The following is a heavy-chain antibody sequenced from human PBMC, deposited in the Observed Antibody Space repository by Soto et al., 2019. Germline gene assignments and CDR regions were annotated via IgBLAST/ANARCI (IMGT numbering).Heavy chain of an antibody. CDR3: ARVPVAVAATEDYYGLDV. CDR1: GVSITSYY. CDR2: INTDGLS. V-gene: IGHV4-4*07. Sequence: ETLSLTCSVSGVSITSYYWSWIRQSSGGGLEWMGRINTDGLSTYSPSFKSRLTMSLDASKNQVSLRLISVTAADTAVYFCARVPVAVAATEDYYGLDVWGQGTTVTVSS. J-gene: IGHJ6*02. D-gene: IGHD2-15*01.